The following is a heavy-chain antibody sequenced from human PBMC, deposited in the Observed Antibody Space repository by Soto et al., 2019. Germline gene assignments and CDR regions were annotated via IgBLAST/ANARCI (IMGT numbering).Heavy chain of an antibody. J-gene: IGHJ3*02. CDR3: AKDRMDHNSVWDLFDI. Sequence: EVHLVETGGGLIQPGGSLRLSCAASGFTVSSNFINWVRQAPGRGLEWVSVIHNNGETYYKQSVKGRFTISRDNSKNTVFLQMNSLRPEHTAVYYCAKDRMDHNSVWDLFDIWGQGTTVTVSS. D-gene: IGHD1-26*01. CDR1: GFTVSSNF. V-gene: IGHV3-53*02. CDR2: IHNNGET.